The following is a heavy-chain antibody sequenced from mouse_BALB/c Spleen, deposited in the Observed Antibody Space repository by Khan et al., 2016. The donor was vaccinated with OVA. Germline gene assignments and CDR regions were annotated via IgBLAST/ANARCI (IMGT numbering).Heavy chain of an antibody. V-gene: IGHV3-2*02. CDR2: INYSVNT. D-gene: IGHD2-4*01. CDR1: GYSITSEYA. J-gene: IGHJ3*01. Sequence: EVQLQESGPGLVKPSQSLSLTCTVTGYSITSEYAWNWIRQFPGNKLEWMGYINYSVNTRFNPSLKSRASITRDTSKNQFFLQLNSVTTEDTATYYCARKDYYDYDPFPYWGQGTLVTVSA. CDR3: ARKDYYDYDPFPY.